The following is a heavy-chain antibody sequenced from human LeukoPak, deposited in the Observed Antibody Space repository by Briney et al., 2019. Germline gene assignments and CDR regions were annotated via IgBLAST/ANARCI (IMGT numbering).Heavy chain of an antibody. Sequence: GSLRLSCAASGFTFSSYSMNWVRPAPGKGLEWVSSISSSSSYIYYADSVKGRFTISRDNAKNSLYLQMNSLRAEDTAVYYCARDTDSDNWFDPWGQGTLVTVSS. CDR3: ARDTDSDNWFDP. CDR2: ISSSSSYI. J-gene: IGHJ5*02. D-gene: IGHD2-21*01. V-gene: IGHV3-21*01. CDR1: GFTFSSYS.